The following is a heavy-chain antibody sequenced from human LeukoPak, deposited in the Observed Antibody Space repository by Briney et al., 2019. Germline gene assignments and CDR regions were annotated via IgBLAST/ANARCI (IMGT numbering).Heavy chain of an antibody. V-gene: IGHV3-30-3*01. CDR1: GFTFSSYA. J-gene: IGHJ4*02. Sequence: GGSLRLSCAASGFTFSSYAMHWVRQAPGKGLEWVAVISYDGSNKYYADSVKGRFTISRDNSKNTLYLQMNSLRAEDTAVYYCAKDQGTTVTLYDYWGQGTLVTVSS. CDR3: AKDQGTTVTLYDY. D-gene: IGHD4-17*01. CDR2: ISYDGSNK.